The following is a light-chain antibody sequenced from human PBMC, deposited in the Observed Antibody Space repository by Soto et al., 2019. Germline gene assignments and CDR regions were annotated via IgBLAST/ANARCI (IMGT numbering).Light chain of an antibody. CDR1: QSVLYSSNNKNY. J-gene: IGKJ2*01. CDR2: WAS. V-gene: IGKV4-1*01. Sequence: DIVMTQSPESLAVSLGERATINCKSSQSVLYSSNNKNYLAWYRQKPGQPPKLLIYWASTRESGVPDRFSGSGSGTDFTRTISSLQAEDVAVYYCQQYYSIPYTFGQGTKLEIK. CDR3: QQYYSIPYT.